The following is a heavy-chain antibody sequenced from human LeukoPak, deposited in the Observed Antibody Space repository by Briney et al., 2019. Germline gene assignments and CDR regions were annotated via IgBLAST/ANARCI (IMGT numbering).Heavy chain of an antibody. CDR3: ARVGYDFWSGSLFDALDI. CDR1: GYTFTSYG. CDR2: ISAYNGNT. D-gene: IGHD3-3*01. J-gene: IGHJ3*02. Sequence: VASVKVSCKASGYTFTSYGISWVRQAPGQGLEWMGWISAYNGNTNYAQKLQGRVTMTTDTSTSTAYMGLRSLRSDGTAVYYCARVGYDFWSGSLFDALDIWGQGTMVTVSS. V-gene: IGHV1-18*01.